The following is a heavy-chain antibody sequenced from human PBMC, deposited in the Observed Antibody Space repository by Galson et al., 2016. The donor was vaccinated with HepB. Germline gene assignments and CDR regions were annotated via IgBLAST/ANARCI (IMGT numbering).Heavy chain of an antibody. Sequence: SLRLSCAASGFPFSRYWMNWVRQAPGKGLVWVSRINSDGSSTIYADSVRGRFTISRDNAKNTLYLQMNSLRAEDTALYYCVREDYGDDPVYYYYYGMDVWGQGTTVSVSS. J-gene: IGHJ6*02. CDR1: GFPFSRYW. D-gene: IGHD4-17*01. V-gene: IGHV3-74*01. CDR3: VREDYGDDPVYYYYYGMDV. CDR2: INSDGSST.